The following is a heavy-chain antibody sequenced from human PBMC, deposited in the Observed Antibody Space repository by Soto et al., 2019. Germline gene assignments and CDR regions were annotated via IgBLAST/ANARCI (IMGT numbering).Heavy chain of an antibody. CDR2: IIPILGIA. J-gene: IGHJ4*01. D-gene: IGHD3-22*01. CDR3: ARETGNMIVEQ. Sequence: QVQLVQSGAEVKKPGSSVKVSCKASGGTFSSYTISWVRQAPGQGLEWMGRIIPILGIAKYAQKFQGRVTITADKTTSTAYMGLSSLRTEDTAGDYFARETGNMIVEQWGQGTLVTVSS. CDR1: GGTFSSYT. V-gene: IGHV1-69*02.